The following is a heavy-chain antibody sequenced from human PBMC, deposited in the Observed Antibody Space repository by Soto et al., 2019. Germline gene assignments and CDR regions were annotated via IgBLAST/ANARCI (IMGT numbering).Heavy chain of an antibody. CDR2: ISSSSSYI. J-gene: IGHJ6*03. Sequence: GGSLRLSCAASGFTFSSYSMNWVRQAPGKGLEWVSSISSSSSYIYYADSVKGRFTISRDNAKNSLYLQMNSLRAEDTAVYYCARKALEWLFHEIPVYYYYMDVWGKGTTVTVSS. V-gene: IGHV3-21*01. CDR1: GFTFSSYS. D-gene: IGHD3-3*01. CDR3: ARKALEWLFHEIPVYYYYMDV.